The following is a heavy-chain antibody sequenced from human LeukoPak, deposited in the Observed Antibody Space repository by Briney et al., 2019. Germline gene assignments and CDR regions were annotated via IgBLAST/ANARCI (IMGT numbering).Heavy chain of an antibody. CDR2: ISSSSSYI. Sequence: GGSLRLSCAASGFSFSSYDMNWVRQAPGKGLEWVSSISSSSSYIYYADSVKGRFTISRDNSKNSLFLQMNSLRAEDTAVYYCAKDSGSRWFGPLDYWGQGTLVTVSS. J-gene: IGHJ4*02. V-gene: IGHV3-21*01. CDR1: GFSFSSYD. D-gene: IGHD6-19*01. CDR3: AKDSGSRWFGPLDY.